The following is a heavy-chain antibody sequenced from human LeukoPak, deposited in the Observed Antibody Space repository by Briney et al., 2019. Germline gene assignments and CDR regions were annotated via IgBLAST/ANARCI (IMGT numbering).Heavy chain of an antibody. CDR2: INPNSGGT. CDR1: GGTFSSYA. J-gene: IGHJ5*02. V-gene: IGHV1-2*02. D-gene: IGHD3-3*01. Sequence: ASVKVSCKASGGTFSSYAISWVRQAPGQGLEWMGWINPNSGGTNYAQKFQGRVTMTRDTSISTAYMELSRLRSDDTAVYYCARDNLISDFWSGYYRYWFDPWGQGTLVTVSS. CDR3: ARDNLISDFWSGYYRYWFDP.